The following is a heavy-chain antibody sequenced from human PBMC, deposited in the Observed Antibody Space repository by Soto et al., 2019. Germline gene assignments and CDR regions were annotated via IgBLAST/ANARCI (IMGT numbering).Heavy chain of an antibody. CDR1: GFTFSSYA. V-gene: IGHV3-30*04. CDR3: ARERIVGANRDAFDI. J-gene: IGHJ3*02. CDR2: ISYDGSNK. D-gene: IGHD1-26*01. Sequence: GGSLRLSCAASGFTFSSYAMHWVRQAPGKGLEWVAVISYDGSNKYYADSVKGRFTISRDNSKNTLYLQMNSLRAEDTAVYYCARERIVGANRDAFDIWGQGTMVTVSS.